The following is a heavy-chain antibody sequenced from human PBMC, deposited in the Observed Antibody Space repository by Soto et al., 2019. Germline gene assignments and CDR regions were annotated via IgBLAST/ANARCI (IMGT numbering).Heavy chain of an antibody. D-gene: IGHD2-15*01. CDR3: AREEVVTLEY. J-gene: IGHJ4*02. CDR2: ISTTSSYI. CDR1: GFTFTDYN. V-gene: IGHV3-21*01. Sequence: EVQLVESGGGLVKPGGSLRLSCAASGFTFTDYNMNWVRQAPGKGLEWVSFISTTSSYIYYADSVKGRFTISRDNAKNSLYLQMNSLRAEDTAVYYCAREEVVTLEYWGQGTLVTVSS.